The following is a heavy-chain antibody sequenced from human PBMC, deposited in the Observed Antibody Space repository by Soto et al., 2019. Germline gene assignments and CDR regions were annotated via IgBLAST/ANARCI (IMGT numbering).Heavy chain of an antibody. CDR1: GFTFSTYA. CDR2: ISGSGGST. Sequence: EVQLLESGGGLVQPGGSLRLSCAASGFTFSTYAMTWVRQAPGKGLEWVSGISGSGGSTYYADSVRGRFTISRDNSKNTLYVQMTSLRAEDTAVYYRASAVGAMYFYCDNCGHGTLVTVSS. J-gene: IGHJ4*01. CDR3: ASAVGAMYFYCDN. D-gene: IGHD1-26*01. V-gene: IGHV3-23*01.